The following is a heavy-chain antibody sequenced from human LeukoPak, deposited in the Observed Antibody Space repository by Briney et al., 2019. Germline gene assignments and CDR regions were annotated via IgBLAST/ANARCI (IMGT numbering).Heavy chain of an antibody. J-gene: IGHJ6*03. V-gene: IGHV5-51*01. D-gene: IGHD4-17*01. CDR2: IYPGDSDT. CDR3: MRQQIYGIYYYYMDV. Sequence: GESLKISCKASGYNFNSYWIGWVRQMPGKGLEWMGIIYPGDSDTRYSPSFQGQVTISADKSISTAYLQWSSLKASDTAIYYCMRQQIYGIYYYYMDVWGKGITVTVSS. CDR1: GYNFNSYW.